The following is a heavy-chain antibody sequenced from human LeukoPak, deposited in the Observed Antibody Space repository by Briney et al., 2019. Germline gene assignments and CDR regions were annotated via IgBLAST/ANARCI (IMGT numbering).Heavy chain of an antibody. CDR3: ARHGGATFDY. J-gene: IGHJ4*02. D-gene: IGHD2-15*01. CDR1: GGSISSYY. Sequence: PSETLSLTCNVSGGSISSYYWSWIRQPPGKGLEWIGYIYHSGSPNSGTTDYNPSLKSRVTISVDTSKNQFSLKLSSVTAADTAMYYCARHGGATFDYWGQGTLVTVSS. CDR2: IYHSGSPNSGTT. V-gene: IGHV4-59*08.